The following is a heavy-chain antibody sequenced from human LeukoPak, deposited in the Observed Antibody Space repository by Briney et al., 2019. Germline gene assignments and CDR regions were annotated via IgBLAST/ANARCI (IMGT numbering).Heavy chain of an antibody. CDR1: GFTFSSYT. Sequence: GGSLRLSCAASGFTFSSYTMNWVRQAPGKGLEWVSAISGSGGSTYYADSVKGRFTISRDNSKNTLYLQMNSLRAEDTAVYYCAKDMNDDYYYYYYYMDVWGKGTTVTISS. J-gene: IGHJ6*03. CDR2: ISGSGGST. V-gene: IGHV3-23*01. CDR3: AKDMNDDYYYYYYYMDV. D-gene: IGHD1-1*01.